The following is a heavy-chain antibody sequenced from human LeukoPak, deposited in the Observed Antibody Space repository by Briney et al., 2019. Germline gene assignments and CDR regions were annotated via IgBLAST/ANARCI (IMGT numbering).Heavy chain of an antibody. V-gene: IGHV1-8*01. Sequence: ASVKVSCKASGYTFTSYDINWVRQATGQGLEWMGWMNPNSGNTGYAQKFQGRVTMTRDTSTSTVYMELSSLRSEDTAVYYCARAGYFGDYSYFDYWGQGTLVTVSS. CDR3: ARAGYFGDYSYFDY. D-gene: IGHD4-11*01. J-gene: IGHJ4*02. CDR2: MNPNSGNT. CDR1: GYTFTSYD.